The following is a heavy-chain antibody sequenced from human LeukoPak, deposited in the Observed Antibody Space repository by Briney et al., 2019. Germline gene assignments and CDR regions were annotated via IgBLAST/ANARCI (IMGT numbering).Heavy chain of an antibody. CDR3: ARDSYRSSTSCYIMDY. J-gene: IGHJ4*02. D-gene: IGHD2-2*02. CDR1: GYTFTGYY. Sequence: ASVKVSCKASGYTFTGYYMHWVRQAPGQGREWMGWINANSGGTNYAQKFQGRVTMTRDTSISTAYMELSRLRSDDTAVSSCARDSYRSSTSCYIMDYWGQGTLVTVSS. CDR2: INANSGGT. V-gene: IGHV1-2*02.